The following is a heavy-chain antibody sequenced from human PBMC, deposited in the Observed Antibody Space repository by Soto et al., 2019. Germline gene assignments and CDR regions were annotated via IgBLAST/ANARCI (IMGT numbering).Heavy chain of an antibody. Sequence: QLQLQESGPGLVKPSETLSLTCTVSGGSISSSSYYWGWIRQPPGKGLEWIWSIYYSGSTYSNPSLKSRVTISVDTSKNQFSLKLSSVTAADTAVYYGARIYDSSGYYVGGWTYWGQGTLVTVSS. D-gene: IGHD3-22*01. CDR2: IYYSGST. V-gene: IGHV4-39*01. CDR3: ARIYDSSGYYVGGWTY. CDR1: GGSISSSSYY. J-gene: IGHJ4*02.